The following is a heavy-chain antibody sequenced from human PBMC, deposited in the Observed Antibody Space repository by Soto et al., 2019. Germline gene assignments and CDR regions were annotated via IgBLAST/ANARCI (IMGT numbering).Heavy chain of an antibody. Sequence: SETLSLTCTVSGGSISSSSYYWGWIRQPPGKRLEWIGSIYNSGSTYYNPSLKSRVTISVDTSKNQISLKLSSVTAADSAVYYCARHYYGSGSYYKDYYYGMDVWGQGTTVT. CDR1: GGSISSSSYY. CDR2: IYNSGST. J-gene: IGHJ6*02. D-gene: IGHD3-10*01. CDR3: ARHYYGSGSYYKDYYYGMDV. V-gene: IGHV4-39*01.